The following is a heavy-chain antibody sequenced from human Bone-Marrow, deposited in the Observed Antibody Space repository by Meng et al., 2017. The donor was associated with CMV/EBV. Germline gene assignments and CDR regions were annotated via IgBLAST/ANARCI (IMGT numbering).Heavy chain of an antibody. V-gene: IGHV3-23*01. CDR3: AKDYIVRGGLFDY. J-gene: IGHJ4*02. CDR1: GFTFSSYA. D-gene: IGHD2-8*01. CDR2: IIGSGAGT. Sequence: GGSLRLSCAASGFTFSSYAMTWVRQAPGKGLEWVSAIIGSGAGTYYADSVKGRFTISRDNAENRLYLQMSSLRAEDTGVYYCAKDYIVRGGLFDYWGQGTLVTVSS.